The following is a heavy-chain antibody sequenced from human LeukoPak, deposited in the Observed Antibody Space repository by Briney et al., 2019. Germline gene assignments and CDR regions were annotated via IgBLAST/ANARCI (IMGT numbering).Heavy chain of an antibody. V-gene: IGHV3-23*01. D-gene: IGHD3-22*01. CDR1: GFTFSSYA. CDR3: AKDRPNYYGTNGHYYRRDGDC. CDR2: TSSSGETT. J-gene: IGHJ4*02. Sequence: GGSLRLSCVASGFTFSSYAMSWVRQAAGQGLEWVSSTSSSGETTYYADSVKGRFTISRGNSRNTLYLQMNSLRAEDTAVYYCAKDRPNYYGTNGHYYRRDGDCWGQGTLVTVSS.